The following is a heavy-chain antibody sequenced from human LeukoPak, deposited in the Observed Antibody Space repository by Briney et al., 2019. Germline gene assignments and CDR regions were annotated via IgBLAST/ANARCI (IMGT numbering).Heavy chain of an antibody. Sequence: PGGSLRLSCAASGFTFSSYGMHWVRQAPGKGLEGVAFIRYDGSNKYYADSVKGRFTISRDNSKNTPYLQMNSLRAEDTAVYYCAKDGYSSGRYPLDYWGQGTLVTVSS. V-gene: IGHV3-30*02. CDR3: AKDGYSSGRYPLDY. D-gene: IGHD6-19*01. CDR2: IRYDGSNK. CDR1: GFTFSSYG. J-gene: IGHJ4*02.